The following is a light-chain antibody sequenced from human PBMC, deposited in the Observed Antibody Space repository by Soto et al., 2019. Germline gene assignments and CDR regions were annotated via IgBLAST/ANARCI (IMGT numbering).Light chain of an antibody. CDR1: SSDVGGYNY. Sequence: QSALTQPASVSGSPGQSITISCTGTSSDVGGYNYVSWYQQHPGKAPKFMIYDVSNRPSGVSNRFSGSNSGNTASLTISGLQAEDEAYYYCSSYTTSNTRQIVFGTGTKLTVL. V-gene: IGLV2-14*01. J-gene: IGLJ1*01. CDR2: DVS. CDR3: SSYTTSNTRQIV.